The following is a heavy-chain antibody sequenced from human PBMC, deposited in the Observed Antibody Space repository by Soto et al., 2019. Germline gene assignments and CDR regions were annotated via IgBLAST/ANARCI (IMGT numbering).Heavy chain of an antibody. CDR3: AREPGSGSLHYYYGMDV. V-gene: IGHV4-59*01. CDR1: GGSISSYY. CDR2: IYDSVNT. Sequence: PSETLSLTCTVSGGSISSYYWSWIRQSPGRGLEWIGYIYDSVNTNYNPSLKSRVTMSVDTSKNQFSLKLSSVTAADTAVYYCAREPGSGSLHYYYGMDVWGQGTTVTVSS. D-gene: IGHD3-10*01. J-gene: IGHJ6*02.